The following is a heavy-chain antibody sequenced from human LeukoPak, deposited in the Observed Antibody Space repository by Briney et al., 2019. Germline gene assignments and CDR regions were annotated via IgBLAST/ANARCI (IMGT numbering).Heavy chain of an antibody. CDR2: IKQDGSEK. CDR1: RFTFSSYW. D-gene: IGHD5-18*01. Sequence: GGSLRLSCSASRFTFSSYWMNWVRQAPGKGLEWVANIKQDGSEKYYVDSVKGRFTISRDNAKNSVYLQMDSPRAEDTAVYYCARGRRGYSYGFDYWGQGTLVTVSS. V-gene: IGHV3-7*01. J-gene: IGHJ4*02. CDR3: ARGRRGYSYGFDY.